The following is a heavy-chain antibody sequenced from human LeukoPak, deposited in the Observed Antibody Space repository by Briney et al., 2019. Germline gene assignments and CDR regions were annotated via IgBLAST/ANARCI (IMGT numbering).Heavy chain of an antibody. V-gene: IGHV3-48*01. CDR1: GFTFSSYS. CDR2: ISSSSSTI. CDR3: ARVGSGNFLGAFDI. J-gene: IGHJ3*02. Sequence: PGGSLRLSCAASGFTFSSYSVNWVRQAPGKGLEWVSYISSSSSTIYYADSVKGRFTISRDNAKNSLYLQMNSLRAEDTAVYYCARVGSGNFLGAFDIWGQGTMVTVSS. D-gene: IGHD1-26*01.